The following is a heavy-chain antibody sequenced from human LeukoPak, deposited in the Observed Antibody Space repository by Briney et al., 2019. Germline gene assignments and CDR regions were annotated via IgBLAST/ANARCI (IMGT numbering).Heavy chain of an antibody. CDR3: AREGPSMGANDY. Sequence: ASVKVSCKASGYTFTSYDINWVRQATGQGLEWMGWMNPNSGNTGYAQKFQGRVTMTSDTSISTAYMELSSLRSEDTAVYYCAREGPSMGANDYWGQGTLVTVSS. CDR2: MNPNSGNT. D-gene: IGHD3-10*01. J-gene: IGHJ4*02. CDR1: GYTFTSYD. V-gene: IGHV1-8*01.